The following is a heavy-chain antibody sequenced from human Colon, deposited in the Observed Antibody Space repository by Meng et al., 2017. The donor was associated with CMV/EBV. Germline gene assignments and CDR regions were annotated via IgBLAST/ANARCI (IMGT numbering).Heavy chain of an antibody. Sequence: GESLKISCAASGFTFSTYDMHWVRHTSLKGLEWGSGIGTAGDIYYAGSVKGRFTISRDDAKNSSYLQMNSLRAGDTAVYYCARAHFNDGHYGAFDIWGQGTVVTVSS. J-gene: IGHJ3*02. CDR3: ARAHFNDGHYGAFDI. V-gene: IGHV3-13*01. CDR1: GFTFSTYD. D-gene: IGHD4-17*01. CDR2: IGTAGDI.